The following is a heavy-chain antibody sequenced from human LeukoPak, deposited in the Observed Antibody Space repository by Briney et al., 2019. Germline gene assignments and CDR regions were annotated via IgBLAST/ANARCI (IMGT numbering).Heavy chain of an antibody. V-gene: IGHV4-59*01. D-gene: IGHD3-22*01. J-gene: IGHJ5*02. CDR1: GGSISSYY. CDR2: IYYSGST. Sequence: SETLSLTCTVSGGSISSYYWSWIRQPPGKGLEWIGYIYYSGSTNYNPSLKSRVTISVDTSKNQFSLMLSSVTAADTAVYYCARASALVYDSSGYYPDWFDPWGQGTLVTVSS. CDR3: ARASALVYDSSGYYPDWFDP.